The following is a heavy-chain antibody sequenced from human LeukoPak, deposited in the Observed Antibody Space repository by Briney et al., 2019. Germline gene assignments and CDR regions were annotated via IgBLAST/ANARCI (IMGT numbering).Heavy chain of an antibody. CDR2: INPAGRDT. Sequence: PGGSLRLSCEGSGFTFSDYWMGWVHQAPGKGLEWVANINPAGRDTYYVDSVKGRFIISRDNVKKSTFLQMNSLRVEETAFYLRVRWGVTAGMQDWGQGTLVTVSS. CDR1: GFTFSDYW. J-gene: IGHJ4*02. V-gene: IGHV3-7*01. CDR3: VRWGVTAGMQD. D-gene: IGHD2-2*01.